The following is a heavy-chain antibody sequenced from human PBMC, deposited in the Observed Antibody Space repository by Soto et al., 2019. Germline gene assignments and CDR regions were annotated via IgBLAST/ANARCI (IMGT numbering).Heavy chain of an antibody. J-gene: IGHJ4*02. CDR1: GYSFTSLD. D-gene: IGHD1-26*01. CDR3: ARGVTAGVDY. V-gene: IGHV1-8*01. Sequence: GASVKVSCKASGYSFTSLDINWVRQTTGQGLEWMGWMQPSSGRTGYAQKFQGRVTMTRDTSINTAYMELSSLTSDHTAFYYCARGVTAGVDYWGQGTLVTSPQ. CDR2: MQPSSGRT.